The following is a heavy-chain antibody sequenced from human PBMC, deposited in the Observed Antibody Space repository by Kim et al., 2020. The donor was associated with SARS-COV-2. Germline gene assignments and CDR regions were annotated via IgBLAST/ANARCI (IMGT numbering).Heavy chain of an antibody. CDR2: IYHSGST. Sequence: SETLSLTCAVSGGSISSSNWWSWVRQPPGKGLEWIGEIYHSGSTNYNPSLKSRVTISVDKSKNQFSLKLSSVTAADTAVYYCARAPAEEVIDIYAPRNWFDPWGQGTLVTVSS. J-gene: IGHJ5*02. CDR1: GGSISSSNW. V-gene: IGHV4-4*02. CDR3: ARAPAEEVIDIYAPRNWFDP. D-gene: IGHD3-9*01.